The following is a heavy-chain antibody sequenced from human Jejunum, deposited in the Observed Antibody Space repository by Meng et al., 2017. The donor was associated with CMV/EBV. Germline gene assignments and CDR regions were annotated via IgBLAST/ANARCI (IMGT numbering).Heavy chain of an antibody. CDR1: EFIVSNFE. CDR2: ISARGKTI. V-gene: IGHV3-48*03. Sequence: EFIVSNFEMNWVRQAPGKGLEWLSYISARGKTIFYAESVKGRFTISRDIAKNSVYLEMRSLSADDTAVYYCATTTSQPVLGYFQHWGQGTQVTVSS. J-gene: IGHJ1*01. CDR3: ATTTSQPVLGYFQH. D-gene: IGHD1-1*01.